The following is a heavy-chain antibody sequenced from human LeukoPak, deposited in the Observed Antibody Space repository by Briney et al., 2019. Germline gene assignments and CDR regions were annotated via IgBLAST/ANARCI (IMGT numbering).Heavy chain of an antibody. CDR3: ASQGYYPNWFDP. D-gene: IGHD3-22*01. CDR1: GGSISSYY. V-gene: IGHV4-59*08. J-gene: IGHJ5*02. Sequence: SETLSLTCTVSGGSISSYYWSWIRQPPGKGLEWIGYIYYSGSTNYNPSLKSRVTISVDTSKNQFSLKLSSVTAADTAVYYCASQGYYPNWFDPWGQGTLVTVSS. CDR2: IYYSGST.